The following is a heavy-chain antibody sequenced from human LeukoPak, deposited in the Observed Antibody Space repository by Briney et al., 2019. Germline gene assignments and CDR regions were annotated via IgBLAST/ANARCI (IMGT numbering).Heavy chain of an antibody. CDR3: ATDSYVSGSYYRLFY. V-gene: IGHV3-74*01. J-gene: IGHJ4*02. D-gene: IGHD3-10*01. Sequence: PGGSLRLSCGASGFTFGTNWLHWVRHAPGKGLGRVSGINSDGGTRTYADSVNGRLTISRDNAKNTLYLQMNNLRAEATAIYYCATDSYVSGSYYRLFYWGQGTLVTVSS. CDR2: INSDGGTR. CDR1: GFTFGTNW.